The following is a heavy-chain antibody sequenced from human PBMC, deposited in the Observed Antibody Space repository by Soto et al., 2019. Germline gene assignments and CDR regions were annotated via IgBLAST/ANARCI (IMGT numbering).Heavy chain of an antibody. V-gene: IGHV3-48*01. CDR3: AGEGVDPLDY. D-gene: IGHD2-21*01. J-gene: IGHJ4*02. CDR2: ISSSSSTI. Sequence: EVQLVESGGGLVQPGGSLRLSCAASGFTFSTYAMNWVRQAPGKGLEWVSYISSSSSTIYYADSVRGRFTISRDNAKNSLYLQMNSLRAEDTAVYYCAGEGVDPLDYWGQGTLVTVSS. CDR1: GFTFSTYA.